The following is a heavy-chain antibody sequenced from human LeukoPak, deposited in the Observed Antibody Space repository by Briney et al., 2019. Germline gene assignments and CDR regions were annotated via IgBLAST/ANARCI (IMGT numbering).Heavy chain of an antibody. CDR2: KHRGGST. CDR3: ARSWNFGREVEAFDI. J-gene: IGHJ3*02. CDR1: GYSIISGSY. Sequence: PSETLSLTCAVSGYSIISGSYWGWIRQPPGKGLEWIGSKHRGGSTYYNPSLESRVTISIDTSMNQFSLRLSSVTAAGTTDTAVYYCARSWNFGREVEAFDIWGQGIMVTVSS. D-gene: IGHD1-1*01. V-gene: IGHV4-38-2*01.